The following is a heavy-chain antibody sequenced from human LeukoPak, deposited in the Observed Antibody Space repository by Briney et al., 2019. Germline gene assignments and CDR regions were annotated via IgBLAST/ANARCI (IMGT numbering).Heavy chain of an antibody. D-gene: IGHD3-10*01. CDR2: IYSSGST. CDR3: ARGRFGELLLVDY. V-gene: IGHV4-59*01. CDR1: GGSISDYY. J-gene: IGHJ4*02. Sequence: SETLSLTCTVSGGSISDYYWSWIRQPPGKGLEWIGYIYSSGSTTYNPSLKSRVTLSVDTSKNQFSLKLTSVTAADTAVYYCARGRFGELLLVDYWGQGTLVTVPS.